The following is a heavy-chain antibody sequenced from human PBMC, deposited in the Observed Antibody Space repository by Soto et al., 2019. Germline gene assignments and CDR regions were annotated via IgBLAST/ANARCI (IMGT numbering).Heavy chain of an antibody. CDR1: GFTVSNNY. J-gene: IGHJ4*02. Sequence: EVQLVESGGGLVQPGGSLRLSCAASGFTVSNNYMSWVRQAPGEGLEWVSVIYNGGSTYYGDSMKGRFTISRDISQNTLYLQMNSLRVEETAVYYCARGHYGSPPGYLDYWGQGTLVTVSS. CDR3: ARGHYGSPPGYLDY. CDR2: IYNGGST. D-gene: IGHD3-10*01. V-gene: IGHV3-66*01.